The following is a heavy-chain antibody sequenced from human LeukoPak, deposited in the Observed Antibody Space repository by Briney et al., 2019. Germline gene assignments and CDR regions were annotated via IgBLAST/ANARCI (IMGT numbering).Heavy chain of an antibody. CDR2: IIPILGIA. J-gene: IGHJ6*02. V-gene: IGHV1-69*04. CDR3: ARERIVVVAATASGYYYGMDV. Sequence: SVKVSCKASGGTFSSYAISWVRQAPGQGLEWMGRIIPILGIANYAQKFQGRVTITADKSTSTACMELSSLRSEDTAVYYCARERIVVVAATASGYYYGMDVWGQGTTVTVSS. CDR1: GGTFSSYA. D-gene: IGHD2-15*01.